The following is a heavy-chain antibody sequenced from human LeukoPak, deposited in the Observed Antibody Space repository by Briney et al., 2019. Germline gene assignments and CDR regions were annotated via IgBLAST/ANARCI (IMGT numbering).Heavy chain of an antibody. D-gene: IGHD6-13*01. CDR2: IWYDGSNK. CDR3: ARGYSSNWEHWYFDL. J-gene: IGHJ2*01. V-gene: IGHV3-33*03. CDR1: GFTFSSYG. Sequence: PGGSLRLSCAASGFTFSSYGMHWVRQAPGKGLEWVAVIWYDGSNKYYADSVKGRFTISRDNAKNSLYLQMNSLRAEDTAVYYCARGYSSNWEHWYFDLWGRGTLVTVSS.